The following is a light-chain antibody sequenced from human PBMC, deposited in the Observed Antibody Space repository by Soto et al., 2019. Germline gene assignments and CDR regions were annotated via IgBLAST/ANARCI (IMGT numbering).Light chain of an antibody. V-gene: IGKV3-20*01. Sequence: EIVLTQSPGTLSLSPGERATLNCRASQSISTSSLAWYRQKPGQAPRLLIYGAFNRATGVPTRISGSGSGTEFTLTISSLQSEDFAVYYCQQYNSWPLTFGGGTKVDIK. CDR3: QQYNSWPLT. J-gene: IGKJ4*01. CDR1: QSISTSS. CDR2: GAF.